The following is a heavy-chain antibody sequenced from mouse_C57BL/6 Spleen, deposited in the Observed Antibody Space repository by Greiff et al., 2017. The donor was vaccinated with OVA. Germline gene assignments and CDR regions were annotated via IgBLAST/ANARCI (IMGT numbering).Heavy chain of an antibody. Sequence: EVQLQQSGPELVKPGASVKISCKASGYTFTDYYMNWVKQSHGKSLEWIGDINPNNGGTSYNQKFKGKATLTVDKSSSTAYMELRSLTSEDSAVYYCARRGYGNYVGYAMDYWGQGTSVTVSS. V-gene: IGHV1-26*01. D-gene: IGHD2-1*01. CDR1: GYTFTDYY. CDR2: INPNNGGT. J-gene: IGHJ4*01. CDR3: ARRGYGNYVGYAMDY.